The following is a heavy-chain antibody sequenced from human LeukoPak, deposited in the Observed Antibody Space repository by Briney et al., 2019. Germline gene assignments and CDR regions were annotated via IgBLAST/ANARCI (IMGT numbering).Heavy chain of an antibody. Sequence: SETLSLTCTVSGGSISSFYWSWIRQPPGKGLEWIGYIYYSGSTNYNPSLKSRVTISVDTSKNQFSLKLSSVTAADTAVYYCARDLYYYDSSGYPIGHAFDIWGQGTMVTVSS. CDR1: GGSISSFY. V-gene: IGHV4-59*01. CDR3: ARDLYYYDSSGYPIGHAFDI. J-gene: IGHJ3*02. CDR2: IYYSGST. D-gene: IGHD3-22*01.